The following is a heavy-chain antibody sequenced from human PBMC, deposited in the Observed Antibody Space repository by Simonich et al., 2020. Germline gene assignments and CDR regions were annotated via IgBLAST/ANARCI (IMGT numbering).Heavy chain of an antibody. V-gene: IGHV1-2*02. CDR3: ARGTGDDAFDI. D-gene: IGHD7-27*01. J-gene: IGHJ3*02. Sequence: QVQLVQSGAEVKKPGASVKVSCKASGYTFTGYYMHWVRQAPGQGLEWMGWINPNSGGTNYAKKFQGRVTMTRDTSISTAYMELSRLRSDDTAVYYCARGTGDDAFDIWGQGTMVTVSS. CDR2: INPNSGGT. CDR1: GYTFTGYY.